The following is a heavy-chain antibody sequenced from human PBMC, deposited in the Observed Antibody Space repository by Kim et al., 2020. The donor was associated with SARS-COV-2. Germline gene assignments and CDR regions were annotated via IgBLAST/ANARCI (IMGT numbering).Heavy chain of an antibody. J-gene: IGHJ6*02. CDR2: IYSGGST. Sequence: GGSLRLSCAASGFTVSSNYMSWVRQAPGKGLEWVSVIYSGGSTYYADSVKGRFTISRDNSKYTLYLQLNSLRAEDTAVYYCARASYYGSGSYRLSHLPPGAYYYGMDVWGQGTTVTVSS. CDR3: ARASYYGSGSYRLSHLPPGAYYYGMDV. D-gene: IGHD3-10*01. CDR1: GFTVSSNY. V-gene: IGHV3-53*01.